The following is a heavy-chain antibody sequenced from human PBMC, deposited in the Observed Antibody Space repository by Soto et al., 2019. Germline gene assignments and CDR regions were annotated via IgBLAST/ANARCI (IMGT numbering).Heavy chain of an antibody. V-gene: IGHV4-4*07. CDR1: GGSISSYY. Sequence: SETLSLTCTVSGGSISSYYWSWIRQPAGKGLEWIGRIYTRGSTNYNPSLKSRVTMSVDTSKNQFSLKLSSVTAADTAVYYCARNGYYYDSSGYYFAYWGQGTLVTVSS. CDR3: ARNGYYYDSSGYYFAY. CDR2: IYTRGST. J-gene: IGHJ4*02. D-gene: IGHD3-22*01.